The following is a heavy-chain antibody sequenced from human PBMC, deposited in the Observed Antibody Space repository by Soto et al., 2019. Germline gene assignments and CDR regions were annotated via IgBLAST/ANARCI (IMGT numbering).Heavy chain of an antibody. V-gene: IGHV1-69*13. J-gene: IGHJ4*02. CDR1: GGTFSSYA. Sequence: ASVKVSCKASGGTFSSYAISWVRQAPGQGLEWMGGIIPIFGTANYARKFQGRVTITADESTSTAYMELSSLRSEDTAVYYCARATYWNYGIDYWGQGTLVTVSS. D-gene: IGHD1-7*01. CDR2: IIPIFGTA. CDR3: ARATYWNYGIDY.